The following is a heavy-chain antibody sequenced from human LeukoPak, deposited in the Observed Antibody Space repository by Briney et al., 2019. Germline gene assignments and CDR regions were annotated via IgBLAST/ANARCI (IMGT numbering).Heavy chain of an antibody. Sequence: LSLTCTVSGYSISSGYYWGWIRQPPGKGLEWIGSIYHSGSTYYNPSLKSRVTISVDTSKNQFSLKLSSVTAADTAVYYCARGQYQLPDWGQGTLVTVSS. J-gene: IGHJ4*02. V-gene: IGHV4-38-2*02. CDR3: ARGQYQLPD. CDR1: GYSISSGYY. CDR2: IYHSGST. D-gene: IGHD2-2*01.